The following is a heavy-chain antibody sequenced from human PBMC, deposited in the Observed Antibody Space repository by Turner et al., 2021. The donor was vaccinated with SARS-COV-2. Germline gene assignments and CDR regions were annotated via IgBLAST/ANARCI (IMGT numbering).Heavy chain of an antibody. CDR1: GYTFTADN. CDR3: ARVCNGNVCKNFDY. V-gene: IGHV1-2*02. Sequence: QVQLVQSGAEVKKPGASVKVSCKASGYTFTADNIHWLRQAPGQGLEWMGWVTANSGDTNYAQKFQGRVTMTRDTSISTAYMELSSLRSDDTAVYYCARVCNGNVCKNFDYWGQGTLVTVSS. CDR2: VTANSGDT. J-gene: IGHJ4*02. D-gene: IGHD2-15*01.